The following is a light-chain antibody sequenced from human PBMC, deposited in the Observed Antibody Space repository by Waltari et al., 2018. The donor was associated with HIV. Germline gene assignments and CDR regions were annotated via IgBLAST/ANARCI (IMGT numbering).Light chain of an antibody. Sequence: EIVLTQSPGTLALSLGKRATLSCRASQSVSSTYLAWYQQKPGQPPRLLIYGASTRATGIPDRFSGSGSGTDFTLTNSRVEPEDSAVYYCQQYRRSPLTFGGGTKVEIK. J-gene: IGKJ4*01. CDR3: QQYRRSPLT. V-gene: IGKV3-20*01. CDR1: QSVSSTY. CDR2: GAS.